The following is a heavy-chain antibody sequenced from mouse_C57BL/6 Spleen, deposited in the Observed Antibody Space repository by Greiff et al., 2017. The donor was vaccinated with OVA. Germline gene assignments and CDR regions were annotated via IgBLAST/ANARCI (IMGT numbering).Heavy chain of an antibody. V-gene: IGHV5-9-1*02. Sequence: CLLKPVGSLKLSCAASGFTFSSYAMSWVRQTPEKRLEWVAYISSGGDYIYYADTVKGRFTISRDNARNTLYLQMSSLKSEDTAMYYCTRVYDGYYYYYAMDYWGQGTSVTVSS. D-gene: IGHD2-3*01. CDR2: ISSGGDYI. CDR1: GFTFSSYA. J-gene: IGHJ4*01. CDR3: TRVYDGYYYYYAMDY.